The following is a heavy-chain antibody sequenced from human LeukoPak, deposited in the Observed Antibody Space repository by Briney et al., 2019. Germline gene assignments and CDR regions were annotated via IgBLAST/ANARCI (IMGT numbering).Heavy chain of an antibody. V-gene: IGHV4-34*01. D-gene: IGHD1-26*01. Sequence: PSETLSLTCAVYGGSFSGYYWSWIRQPPGKGLEWIGEIYHSGSTNYIPSLKSRVTISVDTAKNQFSLKLSSVTAADTAVYYCAREAIYGGSQNDRIDYWGQGTLVTVSS. CDR2: IYHSGST. CDR1: GGSFSGYY. J-gene: IGHJ4*02. CDR3: AREAIYGGSQNDRIDY.